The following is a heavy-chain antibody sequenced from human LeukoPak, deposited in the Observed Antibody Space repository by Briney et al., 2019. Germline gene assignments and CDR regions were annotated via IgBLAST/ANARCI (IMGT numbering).Heavy chain of an antibody. CDR2: ISAYNGNT. Sequence: ASVKVSCKASGYSFTSHGISWVRQAPGQGLEWMGWISAYNGNTNYAQKLQGRVTMTTDTSTSTAYMELRSLRSDDTAVYYCARDYQRGRIAARPDSDYWGQGTLVTVSS. V-gene: IGHV1-18*01. CDR3: ARDYQRGRIAARPDSDY. D-gene: IGHD6-6*01. J-gene: IGHJ4*02. CDR1: GYSFTSHG.